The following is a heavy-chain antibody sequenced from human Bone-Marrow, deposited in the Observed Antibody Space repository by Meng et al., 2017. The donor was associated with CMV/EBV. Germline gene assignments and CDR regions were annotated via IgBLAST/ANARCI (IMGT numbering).Heavy chain of an antibody. D-gene: IGHD6-6*01. J-gene: IGHJ3*01. V-gene: IGHV3-7*01. CDR1: GFTFSNYW. CDR2: IKQDGNEK. CDR3: ARLSSSDDAFDV. Sequence: GESRKISCACSGFTFSNYWRSWVRQAPGKGLEWVANIKQDGNEKYYVDSVKGRFTISRDNAKNSLYLQRNSLRAEETAVYYCARLSSSDDAFDVWGQGTMVTVSS.